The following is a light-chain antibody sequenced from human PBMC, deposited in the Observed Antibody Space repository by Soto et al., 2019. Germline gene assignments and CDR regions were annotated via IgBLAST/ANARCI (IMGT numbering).Light chain of an antibody. CDR3: QQYYSTPLT. CDR2: WAS. J-gene: IGKJ4*01. CDR1: QSVLYSSNNKNY. V-gene: IGKV4-1*01. Sequence: DIVMTQSPDSLAVYLGERATINCKSSQSVLYSSNNKNYLAWYQQKPGQPPKLLIYWASNRESGVPDRFSGSGSGTEFTLSISSLQAEDVAVYYCQQYYSTPLTFGGGTKVEIK.